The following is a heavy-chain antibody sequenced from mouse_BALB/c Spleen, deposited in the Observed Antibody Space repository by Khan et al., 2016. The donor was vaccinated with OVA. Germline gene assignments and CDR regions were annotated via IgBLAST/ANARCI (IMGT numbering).Heavy chain of an antibody. J-gene: IGHJ3*01. CDR2: ISSGGSYT. V-gene: IGHV5-6*01. CDR3: ARLAYYYNSEGFAY. CDR1: GFTFRTYG. D-gene: IGHD1-1*01. Sequence: VELVESGGDLVKPGGSLKLSCAASGFTFRTYGMSWVRQTPDKRLEWVATISSGGSYTSYPASVKGRFTISRDNAKNTLYLQMSSLKSEDTAMYYCARLAYYYNSEGFAYWGQGTLVTVSA.